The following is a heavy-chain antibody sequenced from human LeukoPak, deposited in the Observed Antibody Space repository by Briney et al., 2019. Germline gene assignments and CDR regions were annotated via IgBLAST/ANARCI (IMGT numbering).Heavy chain of an antibody. J-gene: IGHJ4*02. CDR2: ISYDGSNK. CDR3: AGASGVRGVINY. Sequence: PGGSLRLSCAASGFTFSSYAMHWVRQAPGKGLEWVAVISYDGSNKYYADSVKGRFTISRDNSKNTLYLQMNSLRAEDTAVHYCAGASGVRGVINYWGQGTLVTVSS. V-gene: IGHV3-30*04. CDR1: GFTFSSYA. D-gene: IGHD3-10*01.